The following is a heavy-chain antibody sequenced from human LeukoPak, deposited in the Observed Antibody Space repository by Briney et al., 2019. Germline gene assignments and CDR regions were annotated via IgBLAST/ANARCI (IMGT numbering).Heavy chain of an antibody. CDR3: ARGGVNSSGGSCLYYFDY. Sequence: GGSLRLSCAASGFTFSSYWMSWVRQAPGKGLEWVANIKQDGSEKYYVDSVKGRFTISRDNDKNSLYLQMNRLRAEDTAVYYCARGGVNSSGGSCLYYFDYWGQGTLVTVSS. J-gene: IGHJ4*02. CDR2: IKQDGSEK. CDR1: GFTFSSYW. D-gene: IGHD2-15*01. V-gene: IGHV3-7*01.